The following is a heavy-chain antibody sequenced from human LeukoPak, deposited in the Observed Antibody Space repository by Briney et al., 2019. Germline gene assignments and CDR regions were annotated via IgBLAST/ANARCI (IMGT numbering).Heavy chain of an antibody. J-gene: IGHJ3*02. CDR3: ARIQMNYYDSSGYYQAYDAFDI. D-gene: IGHD3-22*01. Sequence: SETLSLTCAVSGYSISSGYYWGWIRQPPGKGLEWIGSIYHSGSTYYNPSLKSRVTISVDTSKNQFSLKLSSVTAADTAVYYCARIQMNYYDSSGYYQAYDAFDIWGQGTMVTVSS. CDR2: IYHSGST. CDR1: GYSISSGYY. V-gene: IGHV4-38-2*01.